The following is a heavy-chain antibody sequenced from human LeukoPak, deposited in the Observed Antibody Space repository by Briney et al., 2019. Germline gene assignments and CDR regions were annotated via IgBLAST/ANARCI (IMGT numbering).Heavy chain of an antibody. J-gene: IGHJ6*02. D-gene: IGHD6-13*01. CDR1: GFTFTSYS. CDR3: AREEIAAAGPYYYGMDV. Sequence: GGSLRLSCAASGFTFTSYSINWVRQAPGKGLEWVSYISRDSSNIYYADSVKGRFTISRDNAKNTLYLQMNSLRAEDTAVYYCAREEIAAAGPYYYGMDVWGQGTTVTVSS. V-gene: IGHV3-48*04. CDR2: ISRDSSNI.